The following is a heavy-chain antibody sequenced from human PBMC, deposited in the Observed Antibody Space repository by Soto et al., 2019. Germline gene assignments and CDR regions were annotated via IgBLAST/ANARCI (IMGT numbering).Heavy chain of an antibody. Sequence: ALTCAVSGYSISSGYYWGWIRQPPGKGLEWIGSIYHSGSTYYNPSLKSRVTISVDTSKNQFSLKLSSVTAADTAVYYCASRGYYYYYGMDVWGQGTTVTVSS. CDR2: IYHSGST. CDR1: GYSISSGYY. V-gene: IGHV4-38-2*01. J-gene: IGHJ6*02. CDR3: ASRGYYYYYGMDV.